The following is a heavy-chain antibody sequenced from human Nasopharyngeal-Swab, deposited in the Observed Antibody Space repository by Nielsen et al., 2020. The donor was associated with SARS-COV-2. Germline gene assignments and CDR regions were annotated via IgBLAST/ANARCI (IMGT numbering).Heavy chain of an antibody. Sequence: GESLKISCAASGFTFDDYAMHWVLQAPGKGLEWVSVIYSGGSTYYADSVKGRFTISRDNSKNTLYLQMNSLRAEDTAVYYCARAWGTMGPAFDYWGQGTLVTVSS. CDR3: ARAWGTMGPAFDY. J-gene: IGHJ4*02. D-gene: IGHD3-10*01. CDR2: IYSGGST. CDR1: GFTFDDYA. V-gene: IGHV3-53*01.